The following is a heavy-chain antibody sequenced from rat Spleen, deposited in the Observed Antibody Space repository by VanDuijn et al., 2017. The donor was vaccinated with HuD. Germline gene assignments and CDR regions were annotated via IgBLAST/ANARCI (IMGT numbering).Heavy chain of an antibody. CDR2: IWGDGIS. CDR1: GFSLTSYN. CDR3: TSPFRWFAY. V-gene: IGHV2-1*01. J-gene: IGHJ3*01. Sequence: QVQLKESGPGLVQPSQTLSLTCTVSGFSLTSYNVHWVRQPTGRGLDWMGVIWGDGISNYNSALKSRLRISRDTSKSQVFLKLNSLQTEDTAIYFCTSPFRWFAYWGQGTLVTVSS.